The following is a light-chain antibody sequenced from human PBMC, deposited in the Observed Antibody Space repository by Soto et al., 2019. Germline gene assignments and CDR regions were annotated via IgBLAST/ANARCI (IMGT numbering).Light chain of an antibody. CDR1: SSYIGAYDY. CDR3: SSYTDRNNVV. Sequence: QSVLTQPASLSGSPGQSITISCPGTSSYIGAYDYVSWFQQHPGKAPKLMISDVSKRPSGVPDRFSGSKSGNTASLTVSALQAEDEADYYCSSYTDRNNVVLGTGTKGNVL. V-gene: IGLV2-8*01. J-gene: IGLJ1*01. CDR2: DVS.